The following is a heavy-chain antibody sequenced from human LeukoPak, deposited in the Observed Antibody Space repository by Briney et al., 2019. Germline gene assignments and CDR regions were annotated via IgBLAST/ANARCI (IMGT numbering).Heavy chain of an antibody. CDR3: AKDLTAYGSGSYYAFDI. CDR2: ISSSSSYI. J-gene: IGHJ3*02. Sequence: GGSLRLSCAASGFTFRSYSMNWVRQAPGKGLEWVSSISSSSSYIYYADSVKGRFTISRDNAKNSPYLQMNSLRAEDTAVYYCAKDLTAYGSGSYYAFDIWGQGTMVTVSS. CDR1: GFTFRSYS. V-gene: IGHV3-21*01. D-gene: IGHD3-10*01.